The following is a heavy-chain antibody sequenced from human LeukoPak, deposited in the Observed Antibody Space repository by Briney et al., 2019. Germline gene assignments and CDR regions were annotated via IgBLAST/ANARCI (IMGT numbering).Heavy chain of an antibody. CDR3: ASGHYDSSGYYPRGDY. D-gene: IGHD3-22*01. V-gene: IGHV3-48*03. CDR2: ISSSGSTI. J-gene: IGHJ4*02. Sequence: GRSLRLSCAASGFTFSSYEMNWVRQAPGKGLEWVSYISSSGSTIYYADSVKGRFTISRDNAKNSLYLQMNSLRAEDTAVYYCASGHYDSSGYYPRGDYWGQGTLVTVSS. CDR1: GFTFSSYE.